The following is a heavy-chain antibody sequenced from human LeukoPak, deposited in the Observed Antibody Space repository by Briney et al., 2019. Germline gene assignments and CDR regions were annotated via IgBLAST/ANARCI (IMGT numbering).Heavy chain of an antibody. CDR1: GGSISRYY. J-gene: IGHJ4*02. D-gene: IGHD6-13*01. CDR2: IYTSGST. Sequence: SETLSLTCTVSGGSISRYYWGWIRQPAGKGLEWIGRIYTSGSTNYNPSLKSRVTMSVDTSKNQFSLKLSSVTAADTAVYYCAREPLEMYSSSYFDYWGQGTLVTVSS. CDR3: AREPLEMYSSSYFDY. V-gene: IGHV4-4*07.